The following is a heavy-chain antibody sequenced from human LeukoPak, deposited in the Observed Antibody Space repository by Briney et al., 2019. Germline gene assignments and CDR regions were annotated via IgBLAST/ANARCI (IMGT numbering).Heavy chain of an antibody. J-gene: IGHJ4*02. Sequence: SETLSLTCTVSGGSISSYYWSWIRQPPGKGLEWIGYIYYSGSTNYNPSLKSRVTISVDTSKSQFSLKLSSVTAADTAVYCCARGATSLSYFDSRGQGTLVTVSS. CDR1: GGSISSYY. CDR2: IYYSGST. D-gene: IGHD2/OR15-2a*01. V-gene: IGHV4-59*01. CDR3: ARGATSLSYFDS.